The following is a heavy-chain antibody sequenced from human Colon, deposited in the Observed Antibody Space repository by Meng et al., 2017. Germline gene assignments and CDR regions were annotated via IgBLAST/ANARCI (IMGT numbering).Heavy chain of an antibody. CDR3: ASSDYYRSDY. V-gene: IGHV4-34*01. CDR2: TSHSGST. CDR1: GGSFSGSY. J-gene: IGHJ4*02. D-gene: IGHD3-22*01. Sequence: QVQLQQWGEGLLKPSETLSLTCAVYGGSFSGSYWSWVRQPPGKGLEWIGETSHSGSTNYSPSLKSRVTISLDKSKNQLSLKLNSVTAADTAVYYCASSDYYRSDYWGQGTLVTVSS.